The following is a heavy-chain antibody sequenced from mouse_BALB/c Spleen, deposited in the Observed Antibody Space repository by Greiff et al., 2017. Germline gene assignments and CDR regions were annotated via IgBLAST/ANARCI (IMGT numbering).Heavy chain of an antibody. Sequence: EVKVVESGGGLVQPGGSRKLSCAASGFTFSDYYMYWVRQTPEKRLEWVATISDGGSYTYYPDSVKGRFTISRDNAKNNLYLQMSILKSEDTAMYYCARSPPYDSYAMDYWGQGTSVTVSS. D-gene: IGHD2-3*01. CDR2: ISDGGSYT. J-gene: IGHJ4*01. CDR3: ARSPPYDSYAMDY. V-gene: IGHV5-4*02. CDR1: GFTFSDYY.